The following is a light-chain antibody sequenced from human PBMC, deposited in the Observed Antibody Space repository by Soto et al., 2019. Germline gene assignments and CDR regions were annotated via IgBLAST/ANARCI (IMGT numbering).Light chain of an antibody. CDR3: MQALQTPYS. V-gene: IGKV2-28*01. J-gene: IGKJ2*01. Sequence: EIVMTQSPPSLTVTPGEPASISCRSSQRLLHSNGNNFLDWYLQKPGQPPQLLIYLGSNRASGVPGRVSGSGAGTGFTLKISRVEAEDVGVYYGMQALQTPYSFGQGTKLVIK. CDR1: QRLLHSNGNNF. CDR2: LGS.